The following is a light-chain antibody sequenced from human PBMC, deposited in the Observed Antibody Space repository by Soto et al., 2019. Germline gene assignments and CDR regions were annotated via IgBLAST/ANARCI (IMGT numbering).Light chain of an antibody. CDR2: DAS. CDR3: QQRNDWVT. J-gene: IGKJ4*01. V-gene: IGKV3-11*01. Sequence: DIVLPQSPGTLSLSPGERATLCCRASQSIRNYLAWYQQKPGQAPRLLIYDASSRATGIPARFSGSGSGTDFILTISSLEPEDSGVYYCQQRNDWVTFGGGTKVDI. CDR1: QSIRNY.